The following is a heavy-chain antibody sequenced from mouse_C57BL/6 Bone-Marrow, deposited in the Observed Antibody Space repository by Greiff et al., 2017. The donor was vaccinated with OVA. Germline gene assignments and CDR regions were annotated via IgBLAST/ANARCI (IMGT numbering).Heavy chain of an antibody. Sequence: LVESGAELVKPGASVKMSCKASGYTFTSYWITWVKQRPGQGLEWIGDIYPGSGSTNYNEKFKSKATLTVDTSSSTAYMQLSSLTSEDSAVYYCASGAYYGSSFWAMDYWGQGTSVTVSS. J-gene: IGHJ4*01. CDR1: GYTFTSYW. D-gene: IGHD1-1*01. CDR2: IYPGSGST. CDR3: ASGAYYGSSFWAMDY. V-gene: IGHV1-55*01.